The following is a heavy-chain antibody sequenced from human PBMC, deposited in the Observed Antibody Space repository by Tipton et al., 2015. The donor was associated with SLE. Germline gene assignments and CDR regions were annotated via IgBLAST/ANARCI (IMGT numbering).Heavy chain of an antibody. D-gene: IGHD2-15*01. CDR1: GGSISSSSYY. Sequence: TLSLTCTVSGGSISSSSYYWGWIRQPPGKGLEWIGSIYYSGSTYYNPSLKSRVTISVDTSKNQFSLKLSSVTAADTAVYYCARGRDGGSHAFDIWGQGTMVTVSS. V-gene: IGHV4-39*07. CDR3: ARGRDGGSHAFDI. J-gene: IGHJ3*02. CDR2: IYYSGST.